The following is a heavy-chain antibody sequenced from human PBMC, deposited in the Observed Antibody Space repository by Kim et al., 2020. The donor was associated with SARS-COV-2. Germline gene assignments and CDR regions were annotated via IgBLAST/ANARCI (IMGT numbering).Heavy chain of an antibody. CDR3: ARDLCSGGSCYPSY. D-gene: IGHD2-15*01. J-gene: IGHJ4*02. V-gene: IGHV4-31*02. Sequence: NPSLNSRVTIAVDTSTNQFSLKLSSVTAADTAVYYCARDLCSGGSCYPSYWGQGTLVTVSS.